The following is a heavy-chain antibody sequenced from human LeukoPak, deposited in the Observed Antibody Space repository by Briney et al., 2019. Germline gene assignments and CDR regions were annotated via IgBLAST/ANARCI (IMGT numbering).Heavy chain of an antibody. CDR1: GGTFSSYA. D-gene: IGHD6-19*01. V-gene: IGHV1-69*01. CDR3: ARDKMVGRNYYGMDV. Sequence: AASVKVSCKASGGTFSSYAISWVRQAPGQGLEWMGGIIPIFGTANYAQKFQGRVTITADESTSTAYMELSSLRSEDTAVYYCARDKMVGRNYYGMDVWGQGTTVTVSS. J-gene: IGHJ6*02. CDR2: IIPIFGTA.